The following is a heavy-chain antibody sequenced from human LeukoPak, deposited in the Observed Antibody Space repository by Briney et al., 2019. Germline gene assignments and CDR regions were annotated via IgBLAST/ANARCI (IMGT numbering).Heavy chain of an antibody. CDR3: AKGSSGYFVDL. D-gene: IGHD3-22*01. CDR1: GFIFNNYG. CDR2: ISNDGGCT. J-gene: IGHJ5*02. Sequence: PGGSLRLSCAASGFIFNNYGLIWVRQAPGKGLEWVSAISNDGGCTNYADFVKGRFTISRDNSKNTLFLQMNSLRAEDTALYYCAKGSSGYFVDLWGQGTLVTVSS. V-gene: IGHV3-23*01.